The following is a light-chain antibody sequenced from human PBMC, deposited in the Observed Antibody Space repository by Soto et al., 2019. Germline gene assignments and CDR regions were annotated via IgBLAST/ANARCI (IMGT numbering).Light chain of an antibody. CDR2: EVS. Sequence: QSALTQPASVSGSPGQSITISCTGTSSDIGGYNFVSWYQQHPGKPPKLVIYEVSNRPSGVSNRFSGTKSGNTASLTISGLQAEGEADYYCSSYRSSSTLQFGGGTKLTVL. J-gene: IGLJ2*01. CDR3: SSYRSSSTLQ. CDR1: SSDIGGYNF. V-gene: IGLV2-14*01.